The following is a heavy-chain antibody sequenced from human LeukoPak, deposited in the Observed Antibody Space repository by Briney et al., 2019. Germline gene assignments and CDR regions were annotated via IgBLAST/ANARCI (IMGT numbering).Heavy chain of an antibody. V-gene: IGHV1-2*02. CDR3: ARILAYYYDSSGRGSFDY. CDR1: GYTFTGYY. D-gene: IGHD3-22*01. Sequence: ASVKVSCKASGYTFTGYYMHWVRQAPGQGLEWMGWINPNSGGTNYAQKFQGRVTMTRDTSISTAYMELRSLRSDDTAVYYCARILAYYYDSSGRGSFDYWGQGTLVTVSS. CDR2: INPNSGGT. J-gene: IGHJ4*02.